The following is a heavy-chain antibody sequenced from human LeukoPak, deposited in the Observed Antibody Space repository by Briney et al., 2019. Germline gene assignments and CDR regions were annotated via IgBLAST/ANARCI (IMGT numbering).Heavy chain of an antibody. J-gene: IGHJ6*03. CDR3: ARLNYLSSYYMDV. Sequence: GGSLRLSCAASGFSFSNHGMHWVRQAPGKGLEWVAVISHEGSLKFYADSLKGRFTVSRDNSKNTLYLQMNSLRAEDTAVYYCARLNYLSSYYMDVWGKGTTVTVS. CDR1: GFSFSNHG. D-gene: IGHD1-7*01. V-gene: IGHV3-30*03. CDR2: ISHEGSLK.